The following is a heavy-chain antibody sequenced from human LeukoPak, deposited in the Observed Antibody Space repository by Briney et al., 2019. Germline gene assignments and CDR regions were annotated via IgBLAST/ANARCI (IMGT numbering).Heavy chain of an antibody. J-gene: IGHJ4*02. D-gene: IGHD5-12*01. CDR1: GVSISSYY. V-gene: IGHV4-59*01. CDR3: ARHSHTAYDGMFES. CDR2: ISYTGSI. Sequence: SETLSLTCAVSGVSISSYYWSWIRQPPGMGLEWIGYISYTGSINYNPSLQSRLTISIDTFKNLLSLKLRSVGAADTALYYCARHSHTAYDGMFESWGQGTLVTVSS.